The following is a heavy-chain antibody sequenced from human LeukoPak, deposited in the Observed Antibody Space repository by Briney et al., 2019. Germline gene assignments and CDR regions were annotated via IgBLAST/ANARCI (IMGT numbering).Heavy chain of an antibody. CDR3: ASEARAAYCGGDCYSG. V-gene: IGHV1-69*13. CDR2: IIPIFGTA. D-gene: IGHD2-21*02. J-gene: IGHJ4*02. Sequence: ASVKVSCKASGGTFSSYAISRVRQAPGQGLEWMGGIIPIFGTANYAQKFQGRVTITADESTSTAYMELSSLRSEDTAVYYCASEARAAYCGGDCYSGWGQGTLVTVSS. CDR1: GGTFSSYA.